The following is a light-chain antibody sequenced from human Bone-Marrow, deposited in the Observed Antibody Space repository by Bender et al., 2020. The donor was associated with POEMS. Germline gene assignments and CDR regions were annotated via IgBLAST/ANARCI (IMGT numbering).Light chain of an antibody. CDR1: SSDVGGYDL. Sequence: QSALTQPASVSGSPGQSITISCTGTSSDVGGYDLVSWYQQPPGKAPKLIIYEGTKRPSGVSDRFSGSKSGNTASLTVSGLQAEDEAVYFCCAFTAINTFAYVFGTGTTVSVL. J-gene: IGLJ1*01. V-gene: IGLV2-23*03. CDR3: CAFTAINTFAYV. CDR2: EGT.